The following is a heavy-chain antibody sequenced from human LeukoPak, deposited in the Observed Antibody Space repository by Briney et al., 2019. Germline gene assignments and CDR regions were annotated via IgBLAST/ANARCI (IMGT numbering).Heavy chain of an antibody. D-gene: IGHD3-10*01. CDR1: GFTFSSYA. CDR3: ANLMVRGVYGMDV. V-gene: IGHV3-23*01. J-gene: IGHJ6*02. CDR2: ISGSGGST. Sequence: PGGSLRLSCAASGFTFSSYAMSWVRQAPGKGLEWVSAISGSGGSTYYADSVKGRFTISRDNSKNTLYLQMNSLRAEDTAVYYCANLMVRGVYGMDVWGQGTTVTVSS.